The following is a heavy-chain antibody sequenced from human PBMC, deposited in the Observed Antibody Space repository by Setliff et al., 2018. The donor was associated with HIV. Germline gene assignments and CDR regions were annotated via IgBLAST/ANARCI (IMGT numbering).Heavy chain of an antibody. Sequence: SETLSLTCAVYGGSFSGYYWSWIRQPPGKGLECIGEINHSGSTNHNPSLKSRVTISVDTSKNQFSLKLSSVTAADTAVYYCARGGGYDRSGYYPFDYWGQGTPVTVSS. CDR3: ARGGGYDRSGYYPFDY. CDR1: GGSFSGYY. J-gene: IGHJ4*02. D-gene: IGHD3-22*01. V-gene: IGHV4-34*01. CDR2: INHSGST.